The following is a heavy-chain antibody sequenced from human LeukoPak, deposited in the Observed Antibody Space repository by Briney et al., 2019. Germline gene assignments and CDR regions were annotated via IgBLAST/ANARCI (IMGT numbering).Heavy chain of an antibody. CDR1: GFTFSSYA. D-gene: IGHD3-22*01. CDR3: AKPIYYDSSGYSVDY. Sequence: GRSLRLSCAASGFTFSSYAMHWVRQAPGKGLEWVAVISYDGSNKYYADSVKGRFTISRDNSKNTLYLQMNSLRAEDTAVYYCAKPIYYDSSGYSVDYWGQGTLVTVSS. CDR2: ISYDGSNK. J-gene: IGHJ4*02. V-gene: IGHV3-30-3*02.